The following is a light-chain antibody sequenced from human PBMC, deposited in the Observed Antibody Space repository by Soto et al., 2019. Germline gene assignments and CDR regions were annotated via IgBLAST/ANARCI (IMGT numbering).Light chain of an antibody. V-gene: IGKV3-20*01. CDR3: QQYGTSPWT. CDR1: QSVNSNF. Sequence: EIVMTQSPVTLSVSPGERATLSCRASQSVNSNFLAWYQQKPGQAPRLLIYGASSRATGIPDTFSGSGSGTDFTLTISRLEPGDFAVYYCQQYGTSPWTFGQGTKVDTK. J-gene: IGKJ1*01. CDR2: GAS.